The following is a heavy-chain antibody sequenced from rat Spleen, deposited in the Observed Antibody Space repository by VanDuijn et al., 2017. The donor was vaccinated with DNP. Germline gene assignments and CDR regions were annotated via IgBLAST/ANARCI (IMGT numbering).Heavy chain of an antibody. CDR3: ARDDTVAPFDY. CDR2: IWNTGGT. V-gene: IGHV2-41*01. D-gene: IGHD1-8*01. Sequence: QVQLKESGPGLVQPSQTLSLTCTVAGFSLSSYNVHGVRQPPGKGLEWMGVIWNTGGTRYKSALKSRLSISKDTSKSQVFLKMNSLXTEDTATYYCARDDTVAPFDYWGQGVMVTVSS. CDR1: GFSLSSYN. J-gene: IGHJ2*01.